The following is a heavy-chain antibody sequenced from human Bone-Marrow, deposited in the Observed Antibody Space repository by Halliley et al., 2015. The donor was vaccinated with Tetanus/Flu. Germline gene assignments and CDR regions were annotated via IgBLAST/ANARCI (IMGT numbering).Heavy chain of an antibody. Sequence: NIKPDGKAKYLEDSMGGRFTTSRDNAKNSLYLQMNNLRADDTAVYYCAAMEGLPSFFFPGMDVWGQGTTVTVSS. CDR2: IKPDGKAK. D-gene: IGHD4-17*01. V-gene: IGHV3-7*03. J-gene: IGHJ6*02. CDR3: AAMEGLPSFFFPGMDV.